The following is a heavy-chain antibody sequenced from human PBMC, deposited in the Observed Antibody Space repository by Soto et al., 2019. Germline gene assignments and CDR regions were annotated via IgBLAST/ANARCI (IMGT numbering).Heavy chain of an antibody. CDR1: GYSFTSYW. CDR3: ARRIGPDRNLDI. D-gene: IGHD1-26*01. Sequence: RGGSLKISCNGSGYSFTSYWIGWVRQMPWKGLEWMGIIYPGDSDTRYSPSFQGQVTISADKSISTAYLQWSSLKASDTAMYYCARRIGPDRNLDIWGQGTMVTVSS. CDR2: IYPGDSDT. J-gene: IGHJ3*02. V-gene: IGHV5-51*01.